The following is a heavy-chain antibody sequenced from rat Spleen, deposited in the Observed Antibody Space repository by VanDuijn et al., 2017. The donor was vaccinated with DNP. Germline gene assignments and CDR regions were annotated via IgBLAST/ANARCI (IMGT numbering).Heavy chain of an antibody. Sequence: EVQLVESGGGLVQPGRSMKFSCAASGFTFSTFPMAWVRQAPTKGLEWVATISISGGTTYYRDSVKGRFTISRDNAKSTLYLQMDSLRSEDTATYYCATHFGATGDYWGQGVMVTVSS. CDR3: ATHFGATGDY. D-gene: IGHD1-11*01. V-gene: IGHV5-46*01. CDR1: GFTFSTFP. CDR2: ISISGGTT. J-gene: IGHJ2*01.